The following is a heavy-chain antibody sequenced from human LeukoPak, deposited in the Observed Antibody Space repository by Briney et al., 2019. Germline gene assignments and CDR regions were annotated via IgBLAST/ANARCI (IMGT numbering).Heavy chain of an antibody. Sequence: SETLSLTCTVSGGSISSYYWSWIRQSPGKGLECIGYIHYTGSTNYNPSLKSRVTISVETSKNQFSLKLKSVTAADTAVYYCARDCGGDCGDAFDIWGQGTMVTVSS. CDR3: ARDCGGDCGDAFDI. CDR1: GGSISSYY. D-gene: IGHD2-21*02. V-gene: IGHV4-59*01. J-gene: IGHJ3*02. CDR2: IHYTGST.